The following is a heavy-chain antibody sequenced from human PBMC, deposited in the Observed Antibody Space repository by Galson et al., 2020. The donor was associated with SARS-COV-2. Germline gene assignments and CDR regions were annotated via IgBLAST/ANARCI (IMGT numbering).Heavy chain of an antibody. CDR1: GGSISSYY. V-gene: IGHV4-59*08. CDR2: IYYSGST. D-gene: IGHD5-18*01. J-gene: IGHJ4*02. Sequence: SQTLSLTCTVSGGSISSYYWSWIRQPPGKGLEWIGYIYYSGSTNYNPSLKSRVTISVDTSKNQFSLKLSSVTAADTAVYYCARLDTAMVIGYWGQGTLVTVSS. CDR3: ARLDTAMVIGY.